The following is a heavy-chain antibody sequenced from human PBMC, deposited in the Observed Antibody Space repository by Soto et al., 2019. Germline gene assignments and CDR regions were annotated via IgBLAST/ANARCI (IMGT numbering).Heavy chain of an antibody. J-gene: IGHJ4*02. V-gene: IGHV1-69*04. CDR3: ATSYGSGYRAFVF. Sequence: QVQLVQSGAEVKRPGSSVKVSCKASGDTFNFYSINWVRQAPGLGLEWMGRVNPILSMSNYAQRFQGRVTMTADKTTITDSRELSGLSSEDTAIYYCATSYGSGYRAFVFWGQGALVTVS. CDR2: VNPILSMS. D-gene: IGHD3-10*01. CDR1: GDTFNFYS.